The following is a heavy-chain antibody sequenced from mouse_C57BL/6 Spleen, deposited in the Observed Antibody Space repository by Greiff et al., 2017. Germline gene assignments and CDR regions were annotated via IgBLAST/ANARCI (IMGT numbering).Heavy chain of an antibody. V-gene: IGHV1-50*01. D-gene: IGHD4-1*01. J-gene: IGHJ4*01. Sequence: QVQLQQPGAELVQPGASVKLSCKASGYTFTSYGLQWVKQRPGQGLAWIGEIDPSDSSTNYNQKFKGKATLTVDTSSSTAYMQLSSLTSEDYAVYYCALTENAMDYWGQGTSVTVSS. CDR3: ALTENAMDY. CDR1: GYTFTSYG. CDR2: IDPSDSST.